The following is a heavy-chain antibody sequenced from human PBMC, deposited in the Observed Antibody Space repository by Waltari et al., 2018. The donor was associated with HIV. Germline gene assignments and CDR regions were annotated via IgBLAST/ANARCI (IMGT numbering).Heavy chain of an antibody. V-gene: IGHV1-46*01. D-gene: IGHD5-18*01. CDR2: INPSGGST. CDR1: GYTFTSYY. Sequence: QVQLVRSGAEVKKPGASVKVSCKASGYTFTSYYIHWVRQAPGQGLEWMGIINPSGGSTTYAQNFQGRVTMTRDTSTSTVYMGLSSLRSGDTAVYYCARDGDTYGMDVWGQGTTVTVSS. CDR3: ARDGDTYGMDV. J-gene: IGHJ6*02.